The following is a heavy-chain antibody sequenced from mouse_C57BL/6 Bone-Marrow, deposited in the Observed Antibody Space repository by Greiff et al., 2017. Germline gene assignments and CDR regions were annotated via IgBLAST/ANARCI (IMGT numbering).Heavy chain of an antibody. J-gene: IGHJ2*01. D-gene: IGHD2-2*01. CDR3: ARFIYYGYYFDY. Sequence: VHLVESGPELVKPGASVKISCKASGYAFSSSWMNWVKQRPGKGLEWIGRIYPGDGDTNYNGKFKGKATLTADKSSSTAYMQLSSLTSEDSAVYFCARFIYYGYYFDYWGQGTTLTVSS. V-gene: IGHV1-82*01. CDR2: IYPGDGDT. CDR1: GYAFSSSW.